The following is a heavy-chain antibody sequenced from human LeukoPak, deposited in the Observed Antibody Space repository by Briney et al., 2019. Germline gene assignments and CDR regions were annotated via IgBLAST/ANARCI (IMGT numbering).Heavy chain of an antibody. CDR2: ISNNATT. D-gene: IGHD1-26*01. Sequence: GGSQRLSCAASGFTFSSDWMNWVRQAPGTGLEWVSRISNNATTTYAAAVRGRFTISRDNAKNLLYLQMNSLRAEDTAVYYCVRDRVGPDYWGRGPVIPVSS. V-gene: IGHV3-74*03. CDR3: VRDRVGPDY. CDR1: GFTFSSDW. J-gene: IGHJ4*02.